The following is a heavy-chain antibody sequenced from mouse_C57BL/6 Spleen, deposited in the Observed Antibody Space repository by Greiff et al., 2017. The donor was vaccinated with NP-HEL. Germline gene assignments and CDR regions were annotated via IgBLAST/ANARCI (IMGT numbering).Heavy chain of an antibody. CDR1: GFNIKDDY. J-gene: IGHJ2*01. CDR2: IDPENGDT. Sequence: VHVKQSGAELVRPGASVKLSCTASGFNIKDDYMHWVKQRPEQGLEWIGWIDPENGDTEYASKFQGKATITADTSSNTAYLQLSSLTSEDTAVYYCTTGGNSPFDYWGQGTTLTVSS. D-gene: IGHD2-1*01. CDR3: TTGGNSPFDY. V-gene: IGHV14-4*01.